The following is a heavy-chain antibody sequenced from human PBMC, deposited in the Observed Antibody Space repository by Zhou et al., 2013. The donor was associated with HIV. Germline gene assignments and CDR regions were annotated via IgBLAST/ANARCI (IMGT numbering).Heavy chain of an antibody. CDR2: VSIYNGNT. D-gene: IGHD2-2*01. CDR1: GYTFTSYA. CDR3: ARLGPPCSTDTCYYHFDY. J-gene: IGHJ4*02. Sequence: QVHLVQSGTEVKKPGASLKVSCKTSGYTFTSYAISWVRQAPGQGLEWMGWVSIYNGNTDYAQKFQGRVTMTRDTSTTTAYMELRSLRSDDTALYYCARLGPPCSTDTCYYHFDYWGQGTLVTVSS. V-gene: IGHV1-18*01.